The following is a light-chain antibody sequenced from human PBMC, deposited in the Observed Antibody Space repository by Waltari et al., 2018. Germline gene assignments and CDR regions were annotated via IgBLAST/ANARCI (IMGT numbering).Light chain of an antibody. J-gene: IGKJ1*01. V-gene: IGKV3-11*01. CDR3: HQRSSWPWA. CDR2: DAS. Sequence: EIVLTQSQATLSLSPGERATLSCRASQSVTTYLDWHQQKPGQAPRVLIYDASTRATGIPGRFSGSGSGTDFTLTISSLEPEDFAVYYCHQRSSWPWAFGQGTKVEI. CDR1: QSVTTY.